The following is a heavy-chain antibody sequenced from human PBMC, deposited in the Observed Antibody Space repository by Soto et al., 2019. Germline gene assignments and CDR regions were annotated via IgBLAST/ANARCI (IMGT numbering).Heavy chain of an antibody. D-gene: IGHD3-10*01. CDR3: ARTPTIYYGSGSYYGRKGYYFDY. CDR1: GGSFSGYY. J-gene: IGHJ4*02. CDR2: INHSGST. Sequence: PSETLSLTCAVYGGSFSGYYWSWIRQPPGKGLEWIGEINHSGSTNYNPSLKSRVTISVDTSKNQFSLKLSSVTAADTAVYYCARTPTIYYGSGSYYGRKGYYFDYWGQGTLVTVSS. V-gene: IGHV4-34*01.